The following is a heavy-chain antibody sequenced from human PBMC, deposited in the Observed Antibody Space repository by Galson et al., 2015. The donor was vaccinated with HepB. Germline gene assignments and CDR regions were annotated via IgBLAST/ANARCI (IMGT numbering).Heavy chain of an antibody. D-gene: IGHD3-3*01. Sequence: SLRLSCAASGFTFSSYAMHWVRQAPGKGLEWVAVISYDGRNKYYVDSVKGRFTISRDNSKTTLYLQMNSLRAEDTAVYYCSSFRTTYDFWSGDPRAPFEFWGQGTLVTVSS. V-gene: IGHV3-30*04. CDR3: SSFRTTYDFWSGDPRAPFEF. CDR1: GFTFSSYA. CDR2: ISYDGRNK. J-gene: IGHJ4*02.